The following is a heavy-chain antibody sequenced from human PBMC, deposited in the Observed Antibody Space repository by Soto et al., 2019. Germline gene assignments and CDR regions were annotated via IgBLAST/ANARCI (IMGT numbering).Heavy chain of an antibody. CDR1: GFGFDEYG. D-gene: IGHD2-21*01. J-gene: IGHJ5*01. V-gene: IGHV3-20*04. CDR2: INRHGDST. Sequence: EVQLVEAGGGVVRPGGSLRLYCAASGFGFDEYGMSWVRQGPGKGLERVSGINRHGDSTGYADSVKGRVTISRDNAKNALYLKISGMQAEDTAVHYCARDHRWGYEYGDYGDSWGQGTLVTVSS. CDR3: ARDHRWGYEYGDYGDS.